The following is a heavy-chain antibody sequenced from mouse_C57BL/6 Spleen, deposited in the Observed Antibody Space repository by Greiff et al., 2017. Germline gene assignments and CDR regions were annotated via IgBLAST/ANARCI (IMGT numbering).Heavy chain of an antibody. V-gene: IGHV5-17*01. CDR1: GFTFSDYG. Sequence: EVKVVESGGGLVKPGASLKLSCAASGFTFSDYGMHWVRQAPEKGLEWVGYISRGSSTNYYADTVKGPFTISRDTATNTLFLQMSSLRSEDTAMYYCARGDYAVGCWGQRASVTVAS. CDR3: ARGDYAVGC. J-gene: IGHJ4*01. CDR2: ISRGSSTN.